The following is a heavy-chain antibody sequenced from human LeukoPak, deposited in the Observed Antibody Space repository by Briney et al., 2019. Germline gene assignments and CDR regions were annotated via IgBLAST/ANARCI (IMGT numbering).Heavy chain of an antibody. CDR3: ARDRPTGASRVFVVQ. Sequence: NPGGSLRLSCAASGFTFSSYAMTWVRQAPGKGLEWVSFMSSGGSYIYYPDSVKGRFSISRDNTNNSLYLHMNRLKAQDPAVYYCARDRPTGASRVFVVQWGQGTLVPVSS. J-gene: IGHJ4*02. V-gene: IGHV3-21*01. CDR1: GFTFSSYA. CDR2: MSSGGSYI. D-gene: IGHD3-3*01.